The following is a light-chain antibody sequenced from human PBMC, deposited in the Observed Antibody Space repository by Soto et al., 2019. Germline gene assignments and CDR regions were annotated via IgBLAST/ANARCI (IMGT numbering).Light chain of an antibody. J-gene: IGLJ1*01. V-gene: IGLV2-14*01. CDR2: EVS. Sequence: QSVLTQPASVSGSPGQSITISCTGTSSDVGGYNYVSWYQQHPDKAPKLMIYEVSNRPSGVSNRFSGSKSGNTASLTISGLQAEDEADYYCSSYTLNNFYVFGTGTKLTVL. CDR3: SSYTLNNFYV. CDR1: SSDVGGYNY.